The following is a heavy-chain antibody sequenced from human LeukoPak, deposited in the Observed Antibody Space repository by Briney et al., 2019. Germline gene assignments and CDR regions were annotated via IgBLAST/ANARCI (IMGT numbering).Heavy chain of an antibody. J-gene: IGHJ3*02. CDR3: ARGKNTYYYDSSGPGAFDI. CDR1: GYTFTSYG. Sequence: ASVKVSCKASGYTFTSYGISWVRQAPGQGLEWMGWISAYNGNTNYAQKLQGRVTMTTDTSTSTAYMELRSLRSDDTAVYYCARGKNTYYYDSSGPGAFDIWGQGTMVTVPS. CDR2: ISAYNGNT. D-gene: IGHD3-22*01. V-gene: IGHV1-18*01.